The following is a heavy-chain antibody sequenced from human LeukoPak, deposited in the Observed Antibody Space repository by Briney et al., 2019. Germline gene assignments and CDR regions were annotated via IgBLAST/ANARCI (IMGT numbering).Heavy chain of an antibody. CDR3: ASSPGGYFEDGMDV. CDR1: GFIFDDYA. J-gene: IGHJ6*02. V-gene: IGHV3-9*01. D-gene: IGHD3-9*01. CDR2: ISWNSGSI. Sequence: PGRSLRLSCAASGFIFDDYAMHWVRQAPGKGLEWVSGISWNSGSIDYADSVKGRFTISRDNAKNSLYLQMNSPRGEDTALYYCASSPGGYFEDGMDVWGQGTTVTVSS.